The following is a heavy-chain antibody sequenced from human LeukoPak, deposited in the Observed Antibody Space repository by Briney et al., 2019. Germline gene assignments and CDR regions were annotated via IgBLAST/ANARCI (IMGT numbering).Heavy chain of an antibody. J-gene: IGHJ4*02. Sequence: GASVNVSCKASGYTFTGYLHWVRQAPGQGLEWMGIINPNGGSTNYAQKFQGRVTMTRDTSTSTVYMELSSLRSDDTAVYYCARDLGGSYQDYWGQGTLVTVSS. D-gene: IGHD1-26*01. CDR2: INPNGGST. CDR1: GYTFTGY. V-gene: IGHV1-46*01. CDR3: ARDLGGSYQDY.